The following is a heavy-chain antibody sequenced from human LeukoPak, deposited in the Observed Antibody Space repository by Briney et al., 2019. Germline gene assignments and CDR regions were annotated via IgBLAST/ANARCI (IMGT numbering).Heavy chain of an antibody. D-gene: IGHD1-26*01. CDR3: ARAYSGSYDFFDY. CDR2: INWNGGST. Sequence: GGSLRLSCAASGFTFDDYGMSWVRQAPGKGLEWVSGINWNGGSTGYADSVKGRFTIFRDNAKNSLYLQMNSLRAEGTALYYCARAYSGSYDFFDYWGQGTLVTVSS. J-gene: IGHJ4*02. V-gene: IGHV3-20*04. CDR1: GFTFDDYG.